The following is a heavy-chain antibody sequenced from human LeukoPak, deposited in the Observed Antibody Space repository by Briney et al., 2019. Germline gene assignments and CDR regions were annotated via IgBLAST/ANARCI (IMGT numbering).Heavy chain of an antibody. D-gene: IGHD7-27*01. Sequence: PSETLSLTCTVSGDSISSSSYDWGWIRQPPGKGLEWIGSIYYSGSTYYTPSLKSRVTISVDTSKNQFSLKLSSVTAADTAVYYCARIPLRTGDFDYWGQGTLVTVSS. V-gene: IGHV4-39*01. CDR2: IYYSGST. CDR1: GDSISSSSYD. CDR3: ARIPLRTGDFDY. J-gene: IGHJ4*02.